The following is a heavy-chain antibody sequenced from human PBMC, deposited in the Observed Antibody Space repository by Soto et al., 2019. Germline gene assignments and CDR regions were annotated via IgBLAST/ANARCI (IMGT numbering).Heavy chain of an antibody. D-gene: IGHD4-17*01. CDR3: AKDSDYGDYEEGMDV. CDR2: ISCSGGST. CDR1: GFTFSRYA. Sequence: PGGSLRLSCAASGFTFSRYAMSWVRQAPWKGLEWVSAISCSGGSTYYADSVKVRFTISRDNSKNTLYLQMNSLRAEYTAVYYCAKDSDYGDYEEGMDVWGQGSTLTVSS. V-gene: IGHV3-23*01. J-gene: IGHJ6*02.